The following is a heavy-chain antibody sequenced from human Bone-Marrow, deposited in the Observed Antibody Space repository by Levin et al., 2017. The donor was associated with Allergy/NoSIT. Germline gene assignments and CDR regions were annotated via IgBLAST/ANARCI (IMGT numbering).Heavy chain of an antibody. CDR1: GFTFSSYG. CDR3: AGGGSGGNSGSNTADY. Sequence: PGGSLRLSCAASGFTFSSYGMHWVRQAPGKGLEWVAVIWYDGSNKYYADSVKGRFTISRDNSKNTVYLQMNSLRGEDTAVYYCAGGGSGGNSGSNTADYWGQGTLVTVSS. V-gene: IGHV3-33*01. D-gene: IGHD5-12*01. J-gene: IGHJ4*02. CDR2: IWYDGSNK.